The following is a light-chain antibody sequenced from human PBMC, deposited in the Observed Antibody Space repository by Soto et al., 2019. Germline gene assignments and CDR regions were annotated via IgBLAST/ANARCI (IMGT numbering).Light chain of an antibody. Sequence: QSALTQPPSASGSPGQSVTISCTGTSSDVGGYNFVSWYQQHPGKAPKLMIYEVSKRPSGVPDRFSGSKSGNTASLTVSGLQAEDEDDYFCSSYAGSNNPWVFGGGTKVTVL. CDR2: EVS. V-gene: IGLV2-8*01. CDR1: SSDVGGYNF. J-gene: IGLJ3*02. CDR3: SSYAGSNNPWV.